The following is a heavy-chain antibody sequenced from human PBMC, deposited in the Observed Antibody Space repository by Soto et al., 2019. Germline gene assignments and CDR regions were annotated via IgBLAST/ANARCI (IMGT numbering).Heavy chain of an antibody. CDR1: GFTFSSYG. V-gene: IGHV3-30*18. CDR2: ISYDGSNK. Sequence: VGSLRLSCAASGFTFSSYGMHWVRQAPGKGLEWVAVISYDGSNKYYADSVKGRFTISRDNSKNTLYLQMNSLRAEDTAVYYCAKDLGYYYGMDVWGQGTTVTVSS. J-gene: IGHJ6*02. D-gene: IGHD7-27*01. CDR3: AKDLGYYYGMDV.